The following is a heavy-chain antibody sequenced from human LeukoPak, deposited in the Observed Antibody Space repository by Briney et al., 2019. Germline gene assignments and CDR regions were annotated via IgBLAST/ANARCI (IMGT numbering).Heavy chain of an antibody. J-gene: IGHJ4*02. CDR3: AREPQKRVPAAMDPPDY. Sequence: GGSLRLSCAASGFTFSSYAMHWVRQAPGKGLEWVAVISYDGSNKYYADSVKGRFTISRDNSKNTLYLQMNSLRAEDTAVYYCAREPQKRVPAAMDPPDYWGQGTLVTVSS. D-gene: IGHD2-2*01. CDR1: GFTFSSYA. CDR2: ISYDGSNK. V-gene: IGHV3-30-3*01.